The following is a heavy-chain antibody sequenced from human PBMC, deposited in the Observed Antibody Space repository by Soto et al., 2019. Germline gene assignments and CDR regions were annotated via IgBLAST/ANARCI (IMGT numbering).Heavy chain of an antibody. CDR3: ARDDEIYSNGWYTGY. CDR1: GYTFTNYG. Sequence: QVQLVPSGAEVKKPGASVKVSCKASGYTFTNYGIIWVRQAPGQGLEWMGWVSAYNANTNYAQKRQGRVTMTTDTSTSTAYMELRSLTSDDAAVYYCARDDEIYSNGWYTGYWGQGTLVTGSS. D-gene: IGHD6-19*01. V-gene: IGHV1-18*01. J-gene: IGHJ4*02. CDR2: VSAYNANT.